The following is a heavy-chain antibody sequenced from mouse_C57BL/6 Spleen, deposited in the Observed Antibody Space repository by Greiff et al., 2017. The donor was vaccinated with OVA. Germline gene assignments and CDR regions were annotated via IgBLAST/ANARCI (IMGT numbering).Heavy chain of an antibody. CDR3: ARSGGFITTGVAGGGFDY. D-gene: IGHD1-1*01. CDR2: INPNNGGT. Sequence: EVQLQQSGPELVKPGASVKMSCKASGYTFTDYNMHWVKQSHGKSLEWIGYINPNNGGTSYNQKFKGKATLTVNKSSSTAYMALRSLTSEDSAVYYCARSGGFITTGVAGGGFDYWGQGTTLTVSS. CDR1: GYTFTDYN. V-gene: IGHV1-22*01. J-gene: IGHJ2*01.